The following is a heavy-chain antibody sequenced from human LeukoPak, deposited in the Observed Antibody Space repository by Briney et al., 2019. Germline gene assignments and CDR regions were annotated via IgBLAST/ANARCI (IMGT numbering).Heavy chain of an antibody. V-gene: IGHV3-30*02. Sequence: GGSLRLSCAASGFTFGSYGMHWVRQAPGKGLEWVAFIRYDGSNKYYADSVKGRFTISRVNSKNTLYLQMNSLRAEDTAVYYCAKVAPYCSSTSCYFDYWGQGTLVPVSS. D-gene: IGHD2-2*01. J-gene: IGHJ4*02. CDR1: GFTFGSYG. CDR3: AKVAPYCSSTSCYFDY. CDR2: IRYDGSNK.